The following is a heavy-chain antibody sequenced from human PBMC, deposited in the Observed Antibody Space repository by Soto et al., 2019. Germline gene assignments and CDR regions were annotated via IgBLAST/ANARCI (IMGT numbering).Heavy chain of an antibody. CDR2: IYYSGST. CDR1: CGSMSSGGYY. Sequence: SETLSLTCTVSCGSMSSGGYYWSWIRQHPGKGLEWIGYIYYSGSTYYNPSLKSRVTISVDTSKNQFSLKLSSVTAADTAVYYCARGWIGYSYGYFDYWGQGTLVTVSS. V-gene: IGHV4-31*03. D-gene: IGHD5-18*01. CDR3: ARGWIGYSYGYFDY. J-gene: IGHJ4*02.